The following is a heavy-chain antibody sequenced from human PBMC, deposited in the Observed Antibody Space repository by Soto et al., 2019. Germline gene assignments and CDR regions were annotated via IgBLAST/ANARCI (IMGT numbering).Heavy chain of an antibody. Sequence: ESGPTLVNPTQTLTLTCTFSGFSLSTSGMCVSWIRQPPGKALEWLALIDWDDDKYYSTSLKTRLTISKDTSKNQVVLTMTSMDPVDTATYYCARIEQINDSSGYYSYYYGMDVWGKGTTVTVSS. CDR1: GFSLSTSGMC. J-gene: IGHJ6*04. CDR2: IDWDDDK. CDR3: ARIEQINDSSGYYSYYYGMDV. V-gene: IGHV2-70*01. D-gene: IGHD3-22*01.